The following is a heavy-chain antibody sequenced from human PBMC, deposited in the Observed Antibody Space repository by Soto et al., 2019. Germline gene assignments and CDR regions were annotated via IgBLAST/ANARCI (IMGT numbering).Heavy chain of an antibody. CDR2: ILYDGSNK. Sequence: QVQLVESGGGVVQPGRFLRLSCAASGFTFSSYGMHWVRQAPGKGLEWVAAILYDGSNKYYADSVKGRFTISRDNSKNTLYLQMNSLRAEDTAVYYCARGAYYDVLTGSYSYGMDVWGQGTTVTVSS. V-gene: IGHV3-30*03. CDR3: ARGAYYDVLTGSYSYGMDV. D-gene: IGHD3-9*01. J-gene: IGHJ6*02. CDR1: GFTFSSYG.